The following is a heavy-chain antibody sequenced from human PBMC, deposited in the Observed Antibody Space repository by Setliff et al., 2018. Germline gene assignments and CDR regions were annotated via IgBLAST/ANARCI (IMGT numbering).Heavy chain of an antibody. J-gene: IGHJ6*03. CDR3: TRVWSMVSDSYYFYMDV. V-gene: IGHV3-74*01. Sequence: GGSRRLSCAASGFNFSSYGMHWVRQAPGKGLAWVSRINSDGSSTTYADSVKGRFTISRDNAKNTLYLQMNSLRAEDTAVYFCTRVWSMVSDSYYFYMDVWGKGTTVTVSS. CDR2: INSDGSST. D-gene: IGHD2-8*02. CDR1: GFNFSSYG.